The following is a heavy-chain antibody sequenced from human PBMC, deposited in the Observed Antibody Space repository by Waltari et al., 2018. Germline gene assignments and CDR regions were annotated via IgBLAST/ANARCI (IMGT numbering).Heavy chain of an antibody. J-gene: IGHJ2*01. V-gene: IGHV3-64*01. CDR2: GSTDVRYT. Sequence: EVQVVESGGGLVQPGGSLRLSCAASGFTFSSYAMHWVRQAPGKGVEYVAAGSTDVRYTDYARSLRDRFTISRDKSKNILYLEMDGLRDEDMAVYYCARHPCGGDCYGYRYFDLWGRGTLVTVSS. CDR3: ARHPCGGDCYGYRYFDL. CDR1: GFTFSSYA. D-gene: IGHD2-21*01.